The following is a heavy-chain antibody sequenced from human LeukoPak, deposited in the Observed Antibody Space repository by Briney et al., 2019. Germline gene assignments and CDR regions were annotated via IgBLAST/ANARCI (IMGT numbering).Heavy chain of an antibody. J-gene: IGHJ2*01. V-gene: IGHV3-64D*06. Sequence: PGGSLRLSCSASGFTFSRCTMHWVRQAPGKGLEYISTVSTYGGSTHYADSVKGRFTISRDNSKNTLYLQMSGLRAEDTAVYYCVREFRDGYNEYWYFDLWGRGTLVTVSS. CDR1: GFTFSRCT. CDR2: VSTYGGST. D-gene: IGHD5-24*01. CDR3: VREFRDGYNEYWYFDL.